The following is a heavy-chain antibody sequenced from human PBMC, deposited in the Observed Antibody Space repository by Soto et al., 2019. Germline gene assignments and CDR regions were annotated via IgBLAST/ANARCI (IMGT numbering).Heavy chain of an antibody. V-gene: IGHV3-66*01. D-gene: IGHD3-22*01. CDR1: GFTVSSNY. CDR2: IYSGGST. Sequence: GGSLRLSCAASGFTVSSNYMSWVRQAPGKGLEWVSVIYSGGSTYYADSVKGRFTISRHNSKNTLYLQMNSLRAEDTDVYYCARGRQSGDSSGYYYDYWGQGTLVTVSS. J-gene: IGHJ4*02. CDR3: ARGRQSGDSSGYYYDY.